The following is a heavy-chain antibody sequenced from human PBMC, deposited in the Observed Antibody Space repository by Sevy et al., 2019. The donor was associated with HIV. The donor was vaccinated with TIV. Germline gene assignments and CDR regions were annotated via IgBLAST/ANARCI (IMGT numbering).Heavy chain of an antibody. CDR1: GFTFSDYY. J-gene: IGHJ3*02. Sequence: GGSLRLSCAAYGFTFSDYYMSWIRQAPGKGLEWVSYISSSGSTIYYADSVKGRFTISRDNAKNSLYLQMNSLRAEDTAVYYCARDRSVWGVVVITTSYDAFDIWGQGTMVTVSS. V-gene: IGHV3-11*01. CDR2: ISSSGSTI. D-gene: IGHD3-22*01. CDR3: ARDRSVWGVVVITTSYDAFDI.